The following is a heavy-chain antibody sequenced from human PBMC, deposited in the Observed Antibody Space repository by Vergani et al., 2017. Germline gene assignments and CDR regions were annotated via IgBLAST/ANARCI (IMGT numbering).Heavy chain of an antibody. CDR2: IKQDGSEK. CDR1: GFTFSSYW. Sequence: EVQLVESGGGLVQPGGSLRLSCAASGFTFSSYWMSWVRQAPGKGLEWVANIKQDGSEKYYVDSVKGRFTISRDNAKNSLYLQMNSLRAEDTAVYYCARDDSSGYYLPTGFDPWGQGTLVTVSS. CDR3: ARDDSSGYYLPTGFDP. J-gene: IGHJ5*02. V-gene: IGHV3-7*01. D-gene: IGHD3-22*01.